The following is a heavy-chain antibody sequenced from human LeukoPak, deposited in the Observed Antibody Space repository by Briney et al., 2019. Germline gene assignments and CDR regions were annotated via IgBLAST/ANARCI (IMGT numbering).Heavy chain of an antibody. CDR1: GYTFTSYG. D-gene: IGHD3-22*01. CDR3: ARAVMHYDSSGYYFDY. V-gene: IGHV1-18*01. J-gene: IGHJ4*02. CDR2: ISAYNGNT. Sequence: PEASVKVSCKASGYTFTSYGISWVRQAPGQGLEWMGWISAYNGNTNYAQKLQGRVTMTTDTSTSTAYMELRSLRSDDTAVYYCARAVMHYDSSGYYFDYWGQGTLVTVSS.